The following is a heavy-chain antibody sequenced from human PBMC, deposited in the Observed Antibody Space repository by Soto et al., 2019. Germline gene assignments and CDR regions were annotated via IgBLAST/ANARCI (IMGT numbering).Heavy chain of an antibody. CDR1: GGSISSSSYY. J-gene: IGHJ6*02. V-gene: IGHV4-39*06. Sequence: SETLSLTCTVSGGSISSSSYYWGWIRQPPGKGLEWIGSIYYSGSTYYNPSLKSRVTISVDPSKNQFTLKLSSVTAADTAVYDCAGLSGYDYYYYGMDVWGQGTTVTVSS. CDR3: AGLSGYDYYYYGMDV. CDR2: IYYSGST. D-gene: IGHD5-12*01.